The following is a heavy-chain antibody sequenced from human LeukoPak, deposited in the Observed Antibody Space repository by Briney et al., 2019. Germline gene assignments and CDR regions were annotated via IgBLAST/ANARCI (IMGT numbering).Heavy chain of an antibody. V-gene: IGHV3-23*01. Sequence: PRASLRHSCAASGFTFIHYGMSWVRQAPGRGLEWVSSVSDSGGITFYTSSVKGRFTISRDKSKNTFYMKMNSLRAEDTAVYYCAKIWTEHSIDDWGQGTMVTVSS. CDR1: GFTFIHYG. D-gene: IGHD6-6*01. CDR3: AKIWTEHSIDD. J-gene: IGHJ4*02. CDR2: VSDSGGIT.